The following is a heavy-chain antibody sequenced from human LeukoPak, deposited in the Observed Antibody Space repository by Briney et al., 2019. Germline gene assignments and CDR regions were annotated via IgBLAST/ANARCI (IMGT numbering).Heavy chain of an antibody. CDR1: GFTVSNSN. Sequence: GGSLRLSCSASGFTVSNSNMNWVRQAPGKGLEWISVIYSGGSTHYADSVKGRFTISRDNSKNTLFLQMNSLRVEDTAVYYCARAPVVGQGGYWGQGTLVTVSS. J-gene: IGHJ4*02. D-gene: IGHD2-15*01. CDR3: ARAPVVGQGGY. CDR2: IYSGGST. V-gene: IGHV3-53*01.